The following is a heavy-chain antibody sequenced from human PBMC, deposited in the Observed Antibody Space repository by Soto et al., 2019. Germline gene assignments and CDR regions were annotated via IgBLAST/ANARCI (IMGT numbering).Heavy chain of an antibody. V-gene: IGHV3-30-3*01. CDR2: ISYDGSNE. Sequence: GGSLRLSCAASGFTFSRYAMNWVRQAPGKGLEWVAVISYDGSNESYADSVKGRFTMSRDNSKNTLYVQMNSLRVEDTGVYYCASTVSTYQTSVYYGMDVWGQGTTVTVSS. CDR1: GFTFSRYA. J-gene: IGHJ6*02. CDR3: ASTVSTYQTSVYYGMDV.